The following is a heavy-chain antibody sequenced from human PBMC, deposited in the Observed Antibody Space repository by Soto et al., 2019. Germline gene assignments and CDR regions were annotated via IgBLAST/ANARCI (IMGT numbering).Heavy chain of an antibody. CDR2: INHSGST. Sequence: NPSETLSLTCAVYGGSFSGYYWSWIRQPPGKGLEWIGEINHSGSTNYNPSLKSRVTISVDTSKNQFSLKLSSVTAADTAVYYCARGGHSSGWYWWFDPWGQGTLVTVSS. J-gene: IGHJ5*02. CDR1: GGSFSGYY. D-gene: IGHD6-19*01. V-gene: IGHV4-34*01. CDR3: ARGGHSSGWYWWFDP.